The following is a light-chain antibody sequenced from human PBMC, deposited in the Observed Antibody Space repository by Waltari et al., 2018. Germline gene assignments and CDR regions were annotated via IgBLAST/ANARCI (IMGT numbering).Light chain of an antibody. Sequence: QLVLTQSPSASASLGASVKLTCTLSSGHSSNIIASLQQQPEKGPRYLMKVNSDGSHSKGDGIPDRFSGSSSGAERYLTISTVQSEDEADYYCQTGGHGTWVFGGGTKLTVL. J-gene: IGLJ3*02. CDR3: QTGGHGTWV. CDR2: VNSDGSH. CDR1: SGHSSNI. V-gene: IGLV4-69*01.